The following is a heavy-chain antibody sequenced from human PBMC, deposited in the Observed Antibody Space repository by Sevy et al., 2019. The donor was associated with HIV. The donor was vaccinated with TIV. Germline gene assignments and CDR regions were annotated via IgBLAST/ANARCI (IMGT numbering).Heavy chain of an antibody. D-gene: IGHD7-27*01. CDR2: IYSGGRT. J-gene: IGHJ4*02. Sequence: GGSLRLSCAASGFTVSSNYMSWVRQAPGKGLEWASVIYSGGRTYYADSVKGRFTISRDNSKNTLYLQMNSLRAEDTAVYYCARGIPGRHPGLGYWGQGTLVTVSS. CDR1: GFTVSSNY. CDR3: ARGIPGRHPGLGY. V-gene: IGHV3-53*01.